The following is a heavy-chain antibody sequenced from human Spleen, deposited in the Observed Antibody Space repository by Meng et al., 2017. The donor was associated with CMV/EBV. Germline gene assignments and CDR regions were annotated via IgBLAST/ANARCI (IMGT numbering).Heavy chain of an antibody. J-gene: IGHJ5*02. CDR1: GYGFITNG. V-gene: IGHV1-18*01. D-gene: IGHD1-26*01. CDR2: ISTYSGEA. CDR3: ARVILVGATYGWFDP. Sequence: ASVKVSCKASGYGFITNGISWVRQAPGQGLEWMGWISTYSGEAYYLEKFQGRVTITTDESTSTAYMELSNLRSEDTAVYYCARVILVGATYGWFDPWGQGTLVTVSS.